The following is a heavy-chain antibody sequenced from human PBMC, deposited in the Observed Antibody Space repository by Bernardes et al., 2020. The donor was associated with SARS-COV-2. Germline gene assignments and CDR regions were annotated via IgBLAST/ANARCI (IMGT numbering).Heavy chain of an antibody. CDR3: ATAPALSSSSAKDYYYYYGMDV. V-gene: IGHV1-24*01. D-gene: IGHD6-6*01. Sequence: ASVQVSCKVSGYTLTELSMHWVRQAPGKGLEWMGGFDPEDGETIYAQKFQGRVTMTEDTSTDTAYMELSSLRSEDTAVYYCATAPALSSSSAKDYYYYYGMDVWGKGTTVTVSS. CDR1: GYTLTELS. J-gene: IGHJ6*04. CDR2: FDPEDGET.